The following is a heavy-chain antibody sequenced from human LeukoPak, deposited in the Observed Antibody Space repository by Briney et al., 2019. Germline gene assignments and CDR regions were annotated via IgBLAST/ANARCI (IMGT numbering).Heavy chain of an antibody. V-gene: IGHV3-30*18. CDR2: ISYDGSNK. Sequence: GSLRLPCAASGFTFSSNGMHWVRQAPGKVLEWVAVISYDGSNKYYADSVKGRFTISRDNSKNTLYLQMNSLRAEDTAVYYCANSAELRGGLLDYWGQGTLVTVSS. CDR1: GFTFSSNG. D-gene: IGHD2-15*01. J-gene: IGHJ4*02. CDR3: ANSAELRGGLLDY.